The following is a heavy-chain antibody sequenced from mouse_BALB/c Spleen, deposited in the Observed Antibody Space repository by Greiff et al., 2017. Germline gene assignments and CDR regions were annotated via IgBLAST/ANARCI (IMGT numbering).Heavy chain of an antibody. CDR2: INPSNGGT. CDR1: GYTFTSYY. J-gene: IGHJ3*01. CDR3: TRSWYYEGFAY. Sequence: QVHVKQSGAELVKPGASVKLSCKASGYTFTSYYMYWVKQRPGQGLEWIGEINPSNGGTNFNEKFKSKATLTVDKSSSTAYMQLSSLTSEDSAVYYCTRSWYYEGFAYWGQGTLVTVSA. D-gene: IGHD1-1*01. V-gene: IGHV1S81*02.